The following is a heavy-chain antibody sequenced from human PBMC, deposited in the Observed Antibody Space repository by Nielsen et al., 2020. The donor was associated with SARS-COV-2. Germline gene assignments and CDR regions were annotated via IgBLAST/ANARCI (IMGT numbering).Heavy chain of an antibody. V-gene: IGHV1-46*01. CDR3: ARDVNLTGYYSY. CDR2: INPSGGST. CDR1: GGTFSSYA. D-gene: IGHD3-9*01. J-gene: IGHJ4*02. Sequence: ASVKVSCKASGGTFSSYAISWVRQAPGQGLEWMGVINPSGGSTSYAQKFQGRVTMTRDTSTSTVYMELSSLRSEDTAVYYCARDVNLTGYYSYWGQGTLVTVSS.